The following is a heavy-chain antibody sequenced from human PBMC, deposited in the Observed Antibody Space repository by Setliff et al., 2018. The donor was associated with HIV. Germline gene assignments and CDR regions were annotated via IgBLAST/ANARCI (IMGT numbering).Heavy chain of an antibody. CDR1: GYTFSDYY. Sequence: ASVKVSCKTSGYTFSDYYIHWVRQAPGQGLEWMGWISPYNGDTRFAQSLQGRVTLTTDTSTNTAYMEMRTLRSDDTAVYYCVRGVTRDISGYYRDEYFQHWGQGTPVTVSS. CDR3: VRGVTRDISGYYRDEYFQH. V-gene: IGHV1-18*04. D-gene: IGHD3-22*01. CDR2: ISPYNGDT. J-gene: IGHJ1*01.